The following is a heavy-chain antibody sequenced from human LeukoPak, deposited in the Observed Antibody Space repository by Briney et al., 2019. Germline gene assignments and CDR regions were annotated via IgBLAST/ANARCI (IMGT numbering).Heavy chain of an antibody. V-gene: IGHV1-46*01. D-gene: IGHD3-10*01. CDR2: ISPSGGST. CDR3: ARDLSGFNYMDV. CDR1: GYTLTELS. Sequence: GASVKVSCKVSGYTLTELSMHWVRQAPGQGPEWMGVISPSGGSTTYAQKFQGRVTLTRDMSTSTDYLELSSLRSEDTAVYYCARDLSGFNYMDVWGKGTTVTVSS. J-gene: IGHJ6*03.